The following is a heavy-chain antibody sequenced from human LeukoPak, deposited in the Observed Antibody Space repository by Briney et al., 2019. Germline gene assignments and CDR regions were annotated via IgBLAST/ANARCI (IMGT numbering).Heavy chain of an antibody. J-gene: IGHJ4*02. V-gene: IGHV3-23*01. CDR2: ISGSGGST. Sequence: GGSLRLSCAASGFTFSSYAMSWVRQAPGKGLEWVSAISGSGGSTYYADSVKGRFTISGDNSKNTLYLQMNSLRAEDTAVYYCANGVSGSYSRFDYWGQGTLVTVSS. CDR3: ANGVSGSYSRFDY. CDR1: GFTFSSYA. D-gene: IGHD1-26*01.